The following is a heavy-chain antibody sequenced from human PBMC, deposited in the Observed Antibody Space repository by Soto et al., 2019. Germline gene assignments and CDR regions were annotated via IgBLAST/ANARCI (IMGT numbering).Heavy chain of an antibody. Sequence: PGGSLRLSCAASGFTFSSYSMNWVRQAPGKGLEWVSSISSSSSYIYYADSVKGRFTISRDNAKNSLYLQMNSLRAEDTAVYYCARVRSSCLQPYFDHWGQGTLVTVSS. J-gene: IGHJ4*02. V-gene: IGHV3-21*01. CDR3: ARVRSSCLQPYFDH. CDR2: ISSSSSYI. CDR1: GFTFSSYS. D-gene: IGHD6-19*01.